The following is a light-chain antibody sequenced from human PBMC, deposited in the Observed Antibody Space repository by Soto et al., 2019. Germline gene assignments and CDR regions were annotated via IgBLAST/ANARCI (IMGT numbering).Light chain of an antibody. Sequence: EIGLTQSPGTLSLSPGERATLSCRASQSVSNNYLAWYQQKPGQAPRLLIYGASNRATGIPDRFSGSGSGTDFTLSISRLEPEDFAVYYCQQYGSSPITFGQGTRLEIK. V-gene: IGKV3-20*01. CDR3: QQYGSSPIT. CDR2: GAS. J-gene: IGKJ5*01. CDR1: QSVSNNY.